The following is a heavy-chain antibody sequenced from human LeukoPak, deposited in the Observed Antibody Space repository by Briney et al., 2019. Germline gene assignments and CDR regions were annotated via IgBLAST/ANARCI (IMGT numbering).Heavy chain of an antibody. Sequence: GGSLRLSCSASGFTFSSYAMHWVRQAPGKGLEYVSAISSNGGSTYYADSVKGRLTISRDNSKNTLYLQMSSLRAEDTAVYYCAASGGSYGSGSYHYWGQGTLVTVSS. V-gene: IGHV3-64D*06. J-gene: IGHJ4*02. CDR2: ISSNGGST. CDR1: GFTFSSYA. D-gene: IGHD3-10*01. CDR3: AASGGSYGSGSYHY.